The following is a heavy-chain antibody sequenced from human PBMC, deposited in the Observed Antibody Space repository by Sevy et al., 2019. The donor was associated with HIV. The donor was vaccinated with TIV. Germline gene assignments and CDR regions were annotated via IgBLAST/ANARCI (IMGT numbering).Heavy chain of an antibody. CDR3: AKGTLVVPAVIYYYYGMDV. D-gene: IGHD2-2*02. Sequence: GGSLRLSCAASGFTFSSYAMNWVRQAPEKGLEWVSAVRHSGGSTDYADSVKGRFTISRDNSKNTLYLQMNSLRAEDTAVYYCAKGTLVVPAVIYYYYGMDVWGQGTTVTVSS. V-gene: IGHV3-23*01. CDR2: VRHSGGST. J-gene: IGHJ6*02. CDR1: GFTFSSYA.